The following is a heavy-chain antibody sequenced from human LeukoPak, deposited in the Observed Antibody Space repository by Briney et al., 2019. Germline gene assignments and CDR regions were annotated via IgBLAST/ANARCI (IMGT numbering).Heavy chain of an antibody. J-gene: IGHJ4*02. CDR2: IYYSGST. V-gene: IGHV4-59*11. Sequence: SETLSLTCTVSGDSISSHYWSWIRQPPGKGLEWIGYIYYSGSTNYNPSLKGRVTISVDTSKKHFSLKLSSVTAADTAVYYCAREGSWGFDYWGQGTLVTVSS. CDR1: GDSISSHY. D-gene: IGHD3-16*01. CDR3: AREGSWGFDY.